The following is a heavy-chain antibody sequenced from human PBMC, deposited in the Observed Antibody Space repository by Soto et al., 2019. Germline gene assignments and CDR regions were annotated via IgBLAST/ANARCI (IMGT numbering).Heavy chain of an antibody. Sequence: SETLSLTCTVSGGSIRSYYWTWIRQPPGKGLEWLGYIFYSGSTFYNPSLKSRVTISIHTSKSQFSLQLTSVTAADTAVYYCARGAADTAMVDSWGQGTLVTAPQ. J-gene: IGHJ4*02. CDR1: GGSIRSYY. V-gene: IGHV4-59*01. CDR2: IFYSGST. D-gene: IGHD5-18*01. CDR3: ARGAADTAMVDS.